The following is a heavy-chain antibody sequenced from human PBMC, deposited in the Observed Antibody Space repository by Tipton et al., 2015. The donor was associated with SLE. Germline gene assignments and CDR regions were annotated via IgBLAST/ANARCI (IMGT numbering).Heavy chain of an antibody. CDR1: GFTFGDYA. D-gene: IGHD6-13*01. J-gene: IGHJ6*02. Sequence: SLRLSCTASGFTFGDYAMSWVRQAPGKGLEWVGLIRSKAYGGTTEYAASVKGRFTISRDDSKSIAYLQMNSLKTEDTAVYYCTRDSEQQLVQDYYYGMDVWGQGTTVTVSS. CDR3: TRDSEQQLVQDYYYGMDV. V-gene: IGHV3-49*04. CDR2: IRSKAYGGTT.